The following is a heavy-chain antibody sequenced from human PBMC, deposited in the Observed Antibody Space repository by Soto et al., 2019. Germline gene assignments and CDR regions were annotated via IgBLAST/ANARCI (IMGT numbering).Heavy chain of an antibody. CDR1: GGTFLSYA. D-gene: IGHD2-2*01. J-gene: IGHJ6*02. CDR2: VIPIFGTA. CDR3: ARVGIVVVPAASGMDV. V-gene: IGHV1-69*13. Sequence: SVKVSCKASGGTFLSYAISLLLQASGQVLEWMGGVIPIFGTANYAQKFQGRVTITADESTSTAYMELSSLGSEDTAVYYCARVGIVVVPAASGMDVWGQGTTVTVSS.